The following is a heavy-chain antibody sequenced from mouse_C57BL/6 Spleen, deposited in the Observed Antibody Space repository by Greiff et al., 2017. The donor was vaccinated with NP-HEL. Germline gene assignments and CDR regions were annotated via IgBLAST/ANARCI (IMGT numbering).Heavy chain of an antibody. D-gene: IGHD2-10*02. V-gene: IGHV1-55*01. CDR2: IYPGSGST. J-gene: IGHJ4*01. Sequence: QVQLQQPGAELVKPGASVKMSCKASGYTFTSYWITWVKQRPGQGLEWIGDIYPGSGSTNYNEKFKSKATLTVDTSSSTAYMQLSSLTSEDSAVYCCARGYGNYGAMDYWGQGTSVTVSS. CDR3: ARGYGNYGAMDY. CDR1: GYTFTSYW.